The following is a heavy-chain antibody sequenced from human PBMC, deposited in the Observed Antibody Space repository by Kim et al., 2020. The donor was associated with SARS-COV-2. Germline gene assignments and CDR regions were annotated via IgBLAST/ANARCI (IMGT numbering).Heavy chain of an antibody. J-gene: IGHJ6*02. D-gene: IGHD1-7*01. CDR2: ISAYNGNT. CDR3: ARDQLELGDRRPYYYYGMDV. V-gene: IGHV1-18*01. CDR1: GYTFTSYG. Sequence: ASVKVSCKASGYTFTSYGISWVRQAPGQGLEWMGWISAYNGNTNYAQKLQGRVTMTTDTSTSTAYMELRSLRSDDTAVYYCARDQLELGDRRPYYYYGMDVWGQGTTVTVSS.